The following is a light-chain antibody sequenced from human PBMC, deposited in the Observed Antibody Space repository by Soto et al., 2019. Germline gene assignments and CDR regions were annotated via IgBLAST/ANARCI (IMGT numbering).Light chain of an antibody. CDR3: ATWDDSLSGPV. Sequence: QSVVTQPPSASGTPGQRVTISCSGSSSNIGSNYVYWYQQLPGTAPNLLIYRNNQRPSGVPDRFSGSKSATSASLAFSGLRSEDEDDYYCATWDDSLSGPVFGEGTKLTVL. V-gene: IGLV1-47*01. CDR1: SSNIGSNY. CDR2: RNN. J-gene: IGLJ2*01.